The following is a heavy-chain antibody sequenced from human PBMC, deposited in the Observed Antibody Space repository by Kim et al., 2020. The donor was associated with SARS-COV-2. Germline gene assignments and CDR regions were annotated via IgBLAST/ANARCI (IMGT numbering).Heavy chain of an antibody. J-gene: IGHJ4*02. V-gene: IGHV3-33*01. Sequence: GGSLRLSCAASGFTFSSYGMHLVRQAPGKGLEWVAVIWYDGSNKYYADSVKGRFTISRDNSKNTLYLQMNSLRAEDTAVYYCARGHDSSGYYYIFYYWGQGTLVTVSS. CDR1: GFTFSSYG. CDR2: IWYDGSNK. D-gene: IGHD3-22*01. CDR3: ARGHDSSGYYYIFYY.